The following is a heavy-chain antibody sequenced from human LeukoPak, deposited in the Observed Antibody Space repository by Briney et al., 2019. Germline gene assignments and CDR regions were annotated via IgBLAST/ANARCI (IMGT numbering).Heavy chain of an antibody. J-gene: IGHJ4*02. Sequence: GGSLRLSCAASGFTFSTYNMNWVRRAPGKGLEWVSYISSSSSTIYYADSVKGRFTISRDNAKNSLYLQMNSLRAEDMAVYYCAKVAHYYGSGSYYEYYFDYWGQGTLVTVSS. CDR2: ISSSSSTI. V-gene: IGHV3-48*04. CDR3: AKVAHYYGSGSYYEYYFDY. D-gene: IGHD3-10*01. CDR1: GFTFSTYN.